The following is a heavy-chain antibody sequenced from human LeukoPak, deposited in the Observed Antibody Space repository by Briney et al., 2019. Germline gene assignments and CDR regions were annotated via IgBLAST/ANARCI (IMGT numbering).Heavy chain of an antibody. D-gene: IGHD6-19*01. CDR2: ISSSGSTI. CDR3: ARDGRPSSGWRRIKYYFDY. CDR1: GFTFSDYY. Sequence: PGGSLRLSCAASGFTFSDYYMSWLRQAPGKGLEWVSYISSSGSTIYYADSVKGRFTISRDNAKNSLYLQMNSLRAEDTAVYYCARDGRPSSGWRRIKYYFDYWGQGTLVTVSS. J-gene: IGHJ4*02. V-gene: IGHV3-11*01.